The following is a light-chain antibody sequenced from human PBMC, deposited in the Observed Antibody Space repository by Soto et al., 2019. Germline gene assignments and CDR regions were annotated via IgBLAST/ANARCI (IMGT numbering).Light chain of an antibody. CDR2: TNN. Sequence: QSVLTQPPSASGTPGQRVTISCSGSRSNIGRNYVYWYQHLPGTAPKLLIQTNNERPSGVPDRFSGSKSGTSVSLAISGLQAEDEADYYCQSYDMSLNNHVFGTGTKLTVL. V-gene: IGLV1-47*01. CDR3: QSYDMSLNNHV. CDR1: RSNIGRNY. J-gene: IGLJ1*01.